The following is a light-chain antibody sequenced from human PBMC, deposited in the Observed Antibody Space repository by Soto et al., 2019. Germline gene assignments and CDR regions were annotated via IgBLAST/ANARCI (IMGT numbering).Light chain of an antibody. CDR2: DAS. V-gene: IGKV3D-20*01. Sequence: DIVLTQSQATLSLSPGERAILSCGASQIFSGGYLAWYQQKPGLAPRLLIYDASTRATGIPDRFSGSGSGTDFTLTISRLEPEDFAVYYCQQYGRSSITFGPGTRLETK. J-gene: IGKJ5*01. CDR1: QIFSGGY. CDR3: QQYGRSSIT.